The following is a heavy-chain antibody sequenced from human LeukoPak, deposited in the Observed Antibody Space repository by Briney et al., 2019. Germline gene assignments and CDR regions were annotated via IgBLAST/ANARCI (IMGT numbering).Heavy chain of an antibody. J-gene: IGHJ6*02. CDR2: ISYDGSNK. CDR3: ARGLQLLMYGMDV. V-gene: IGHV3-30-3*01. CDR1: GFTFSSYA. D-gene: IGHD2-2*01. Sequence: PGRSLRLSCAASGFTFSSYAMHWVRQAPGKGLEWVAVISYDGSNKYYADSVKGRFTTSRDNSKNTLYLQMNSLRAEDTAVYYCARGLQLLMYGMDVWGQGTTVTVSS.